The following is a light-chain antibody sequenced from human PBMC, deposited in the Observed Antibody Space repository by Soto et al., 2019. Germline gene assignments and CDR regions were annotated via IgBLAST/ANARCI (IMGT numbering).Light chain of an antibody. J-gene: IGKJ4*01. V-gene: IGKV3-20*01. CDR3: KQYGSSPLT. CDR2: GAS. Sequence: IVLTQSPGTLSLSPGERATLSCRASQSVRSSYLAWYQQQPGQAPRLLIYGASSSATGIPDRFSGSGSGTDFTLTISRLEPEDFAVYYCKQYGSSPLTFGGGTKEEIK. CDR1: QSVRSSY.